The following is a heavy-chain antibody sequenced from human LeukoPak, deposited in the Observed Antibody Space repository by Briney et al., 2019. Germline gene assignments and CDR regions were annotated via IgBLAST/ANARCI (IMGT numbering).Heavy chain of an antibody. D-gene: IGHD3-10*01. V-gene: IGHV3-64D*09. CDR3: VTDLRGSGSNSRR. CDR2: ITNNGGFT. Sequence: RGSLRLSCSASGFTFSSYAMHWVRQAPGKGLEYVSAITNNGGFTDYADSVQGRFTISRDNSKNTLFLQMSSLRADDTAIYYCVTDLRGSGSNSRRWGQGTLVTVSS. CDR1: GFTFSSYA. J-gene: IGHJ4*02.